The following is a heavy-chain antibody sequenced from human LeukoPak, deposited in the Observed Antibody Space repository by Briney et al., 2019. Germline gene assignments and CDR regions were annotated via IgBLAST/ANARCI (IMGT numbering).Heavy chain of an antibody. J-gene: IGHJ4*02. CDR2: IKQDGSEK. Sequence: GGSLRLSCAASGFTFSSYWMSWVRQAPGKRVEWVANIKQDGSEKYYVDSVKGRFTISRDNAKNSLYLQMNSLRAEDTAVYYCARETYGDYPDYWGQGTLVTVSS. CDR1: GFTFSSYW. CDR3: ARETYGDYPDY. V-gene: IGHV3-7*01. D-gene: IGHD4-17*01.